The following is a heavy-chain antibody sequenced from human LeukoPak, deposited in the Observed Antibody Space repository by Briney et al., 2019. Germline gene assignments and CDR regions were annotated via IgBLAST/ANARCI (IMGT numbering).Heavy chain of an antibody. CDR3: AREYTMVRGAYYYGMDV. J-gene: IGHJ6*02. CDR1: GFTFSSYG. Sequence: PGGSLRLSCAASGFTFSSYGMHWVRQAPGKGLEWVAVIWYDGSNEYYADSVKGRFTISRDNSKNTLYLQMNSLRAEDTAVYYCAREYTMVRGAYYYGMDVWGQGTTVTVSS. CDR2: IWYDGSNE. D-gene: IGHD3-10*01. V-gene: IGHV3-33*01.